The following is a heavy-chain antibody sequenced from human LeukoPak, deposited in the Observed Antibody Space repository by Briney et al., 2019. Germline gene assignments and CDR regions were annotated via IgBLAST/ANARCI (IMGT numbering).Heavy chain of an antibody. CDR2: IIPILGIA. D-gene: IGHD1-26*01. CDR1: GGTFSSYA. CDR3: ARDRKWELLYDAFDI. Sequence: SVKVSCKASGGTFSSYAISWVRQAPGQGLEWMGRIIPILGIANYAQKFQGRVTITADKSTSTAYMELSSLRSEDTAVYYCARDRKWELLYDAFDIWGQGTMVTVSS. V-gene: IGHV1-69*04. J-gene: IGHJ3*02.